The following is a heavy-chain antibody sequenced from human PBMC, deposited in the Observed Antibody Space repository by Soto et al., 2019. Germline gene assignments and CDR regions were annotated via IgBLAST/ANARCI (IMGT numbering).Heavy chain of an antibody. J-gene: IGHJ2*01. Sequence: GGSLRLSCAASGFTFSSYAMHWVRQAPGKGLEWVAVISYDGSNKYYADSVKGRFTISRDNSKNTLYLQMNSLRAEDTAVYYCARGHEYSSSSGLWYFDLWGRGTLVTVSS. V-gene: IGHV3-30*04. D-gene: IGHD6-6*01. CDR2: ISYDGSNK. CDR1: GFTFSSYA. CDR3: ARGHEYSSSSGLWYFDL.